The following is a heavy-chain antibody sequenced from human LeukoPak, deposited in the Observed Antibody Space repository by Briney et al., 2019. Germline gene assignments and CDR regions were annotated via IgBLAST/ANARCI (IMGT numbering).Heavy chain of an antibody. CDR1: GGSISSSSYY. CDR3: ARESAYLGAV. CDR2: IYYSGST. D-gene: IGHD3-16*01. Sequence: SETLSLTCTVSGGSISSSSYYWGWIRQPPGKGLEWIGSIYYSGSTYYNPSLKSRVTISVDTSKNQFSLKLSSVTAADTAVYYCARESAYLGAVWGKGTTVTVSS. J-gene: IGHJ6*04. V-gene: IGHV4-39*07.